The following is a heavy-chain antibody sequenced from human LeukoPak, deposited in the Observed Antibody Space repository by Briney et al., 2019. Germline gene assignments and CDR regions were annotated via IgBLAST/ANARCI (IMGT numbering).Heavy chain of an antibody. V-gene: IGHV3-11*01. Sequence: PGGSLRLSCAASGFTLSDYYMTWIRQAPGKGLEWVSYISSSGSTIYYADSVKGRFTISRDNAKNSLYLQMNSLRAEDTAVYYCARDRVVVVPYGMDVWGQGTTVTVSS. CDR3: ARDRVVVVPYGMDV. CDR2: ISSSGSTI. J-gene: IGHJ6*02. D-gene: IGHD2-2*01. CDR1: GFTLSDYY.